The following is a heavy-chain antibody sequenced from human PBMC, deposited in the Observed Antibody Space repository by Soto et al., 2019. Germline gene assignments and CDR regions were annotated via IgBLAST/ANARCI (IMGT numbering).Heavy chain of an antibody. CDR2: INPSGGST. CDR1: GYTFTNYY. V-gene: IGHV1-46*01. CDR3: ARGRPRTTGYSSSWYRGFDY. J-gene: IGHJ4*02. D-gene: IGHD6-13*01. Sequence: ASVKVSCKASGYTFTNYYMHWVRQAPGQGPEWMGIINPSGGSTGYAQNFQGRVTMTRDTSTSTVYMDLSSLRSQDTAVYYCARGRPRTTGYSSSWYRGFDYWGQGTLVTVSS.